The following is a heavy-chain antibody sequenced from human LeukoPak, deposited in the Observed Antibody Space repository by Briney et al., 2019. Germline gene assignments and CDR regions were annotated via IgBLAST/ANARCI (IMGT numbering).Heavy chain of an antibody. V-gene: IGHV3-23*01. Sequence: PGGSLRLSCAASGFTFDDYAMHWVRQAPGKGLEWVSAINGGSERTYYTDSVKGRFTISRDNSKNMLYLQMNILRAEDTALYYCAKQTHTNYDHPVDSWGQGTRVTVSS. CDR2: INGGSERT. J-gene: IGHJ4*02. D-gene: IGHD4-4*01. CDR1: GFTFDDYA. CDR3: AKQTHTNYDHPVDS.